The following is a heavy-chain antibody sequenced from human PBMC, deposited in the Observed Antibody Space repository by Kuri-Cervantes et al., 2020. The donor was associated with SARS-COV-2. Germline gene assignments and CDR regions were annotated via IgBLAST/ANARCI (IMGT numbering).Heavy chain of an antibody. D-gene: IGHD2-15*01. Sequence: GGSLRLSCAASGFTFSSYAMHWVRQAPGKGLEGVAVISYDGSNKYYADSVKGRFTISRDNSKNTLYLQMNSLRAEDTAVYYCVVAATTNYYYYGMDVWGQGTTVTVSS. CDR1: GFTFSSYA. J-gene: IGHJ6*02. CDR3: VVAATTNYYYYGMDV. CDR2: ISYDGSNK. V-gene: IGHV3-30*07.